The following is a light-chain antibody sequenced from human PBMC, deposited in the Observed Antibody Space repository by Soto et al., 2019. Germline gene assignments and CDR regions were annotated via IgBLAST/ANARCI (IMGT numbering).Light chain of an antibody. CDR1: QSVTNNY. CDR2: GPS. J-gene: IGKJ1*01. CDR3: QEYGSSGT. Sequence: ELVLRQSPGTLSLPPGERATLSCRAIQSVTNNYLGCYQQKPGPAPRFLIYGPSNRATGIPDRFSGGGSGTDFTPTISRLEQEDYAWYDCQEYGSSGTFGQGTKVDIK. V-gene: IGKV3-20*01.